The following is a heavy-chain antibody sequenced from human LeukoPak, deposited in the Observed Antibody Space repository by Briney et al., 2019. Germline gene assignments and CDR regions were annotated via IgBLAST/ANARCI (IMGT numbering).Heavy chain of an antibody. V-gene: IGHV1-2*02. J-gene: IGHJ5*02. D-gene: IGHD2-2*03. CDR3: ARDRYGDRSSTSCYQKTGNWFDP. Sequence: ASVKVSCKASGYTFTGYYMHWVRQAPGQGLEWMGWINPNSGGTNYAQKFQGRVTMTRDTSISTAYMELSRLRSDDTAVYYCARDRYGDRSSTSCYQKTGNWFDPWGQGTLVTVSS. CDR1: GYTFTGYY. CDR2: INPNSGGT.